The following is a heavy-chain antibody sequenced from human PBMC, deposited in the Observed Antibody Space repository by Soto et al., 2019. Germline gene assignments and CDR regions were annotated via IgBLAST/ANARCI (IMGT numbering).Heavy chain of an antibody. V-gene: IGHV3-30*18. CDR2: ISYDGSNK. Sequence: QVQLVESGGGVVQPGRSLRLSCAASGFTFSTYGMHWVRQAPGKGLEWVAVISYDGSNKYYADSVKGRFTISRDNSKNTLYLQMSSLRAEDTAVYYCAKGFSYSVDYWVQGTLVTVSS. D-gene: IGHD5-18*01. CDR1: GFTFSTYG. J-gene: IGHJ4*02. CDR3: AKGFSYSVDY.